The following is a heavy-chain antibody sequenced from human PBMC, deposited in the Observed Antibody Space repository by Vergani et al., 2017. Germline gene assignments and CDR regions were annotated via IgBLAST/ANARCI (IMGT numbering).Heavy chain of an antibody. CDR1: GGSFSGYY. CDR2: INHSGST. CDR3: ARLLEGWVAAARWFDP. V-gene: IGHV4-34*01. J-gene: IGHJ5*02. D-gene: IGHD6-13*01. Sequence: QVQLQQWGAGLLKPSETLSLTCAVYGGSFSGYYWSWIRQPPGKGLEWIGEINHSGSTNYNPSLKSRVTISVDTSKNQFSLKLSSVTAADTAVYYCARLLEGWVAAARWFDPWGQGTLVTVSS.